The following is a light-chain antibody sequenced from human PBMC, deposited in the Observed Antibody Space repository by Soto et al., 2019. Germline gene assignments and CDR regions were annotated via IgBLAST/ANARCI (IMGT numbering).Light chain of an antibody. CDR3: QQYNSYSGT. CDR1: QSISSW. J-gene: IGKJ1*01. V-gene: IGKV1-5*01. Sequence: DIQMTQSPSTLSASVGDRVTITCRASQSISSWLAWYQQKPGKAPKLLIYDASSLESGVPSRFSGSGSGTEFTLTISILQHDDFATYYCQQYNSYSGTFGQGTKVPIK. CDR2: DAS.